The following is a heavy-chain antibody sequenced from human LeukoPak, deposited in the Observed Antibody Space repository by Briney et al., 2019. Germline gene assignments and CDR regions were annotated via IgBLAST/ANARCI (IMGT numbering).Heavy chain of an antibody. J-gene: IGHJ3*02. CDR2: IYYSGST. CDR1: GGSISSYY. D-gene: IGHD2-2*01. Sequence: PSETLSLTCTVSGGSISSYYWSWIRQPPGKGLEWIGYIYYSGSTNYNPSLKSRVTISVDTSRNQFSLKLSSVTAADTAVYYCARGHKRRYCSSTSCYGSLDAFDIWGQGTMVTVSS. V-gene: IGHV4-59*12. CDR3: ARGHKRRYCSSTSCYGSLDAFDI.